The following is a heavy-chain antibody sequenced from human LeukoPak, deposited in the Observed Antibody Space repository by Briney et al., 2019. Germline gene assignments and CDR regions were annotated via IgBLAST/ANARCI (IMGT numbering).Heavy chain of an antibody. D-gene: IGHD6-19*01. CDR3: ARVRSGWYYFDY. Sequence: PGGSLXHSCAHSGYSFDDYGMXXXXXAPGKGXXXVSGXXXNGGSTGYAXXXXXRFTXXXXNAKNSLYLQMNSLRAEDTALYHCARVRSGWYYFDYWGQGTLVTVSS. V-gene: IGHV3-20*01. J-gene: IGHJ4*02. CDR2: XXXNGGST. CDR1: GYSFDDYG.